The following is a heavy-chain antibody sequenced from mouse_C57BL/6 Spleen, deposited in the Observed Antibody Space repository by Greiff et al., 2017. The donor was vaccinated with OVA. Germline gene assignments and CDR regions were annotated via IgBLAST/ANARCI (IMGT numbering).Heavy chain of an antibody. CDR2: ISSGGDYI. Sequence: DVKLVESEEGLVKPGGSLKLSCAASGFTFSSYAMSWVRQTPEKRLEWVAYISSGGDYIYYADTVKGRFTISRDNARNTLYLQMSSLKSEDTAMYYCTREAGGYFDVWGTGTTVTVSS. CDR3: TREAGGYFDV. CDR1: GFTFSSYA. V-gene: IGHV5-9-1*02. J-gene: IGHJ1*03.